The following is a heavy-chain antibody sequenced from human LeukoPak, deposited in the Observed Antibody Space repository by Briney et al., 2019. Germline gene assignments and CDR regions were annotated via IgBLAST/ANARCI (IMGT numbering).Heavy chain of an antibody. Sequence: SLRLSCAASGFTFDDYAMHWVRQAPGKGLEWVSGISWNSGSIGYADSVKGRFTISRDNAKNSLYLQMNSLRAEDTALYYCAKDLRGYSLKYFQHWGQGTLVTVSS. V-gene: IGHV3-9*01. D-gene: IGHD5-18*01. J-gene: IGHJ1*01. CDR2: ISWNSGSI. CDR1: GFTFDDYA. CDR3: AKDLRGYSLKYFQH.